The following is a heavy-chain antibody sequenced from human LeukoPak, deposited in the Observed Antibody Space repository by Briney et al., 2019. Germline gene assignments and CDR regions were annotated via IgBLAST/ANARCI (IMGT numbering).Heavy chain of an antibody. J-gene: IGHJ4*02. CDR3: ARLRGLAIQLWSKGDY. Sequence: GGSLRLSCAASGFTFSSYSMNWVRQAPGKGLGWVSYISSSSSNIYYAECVKGRFTIYRDNAKNSLYLQMNSLRDEDTDLYYCARLRGLAIQLWSKGDYWGQGTLVTVSS. V-gene: IGHV3-48*02. D-gene: IGHD5-18*01. CDR1: GFTFSSYS. CDR2: ISSSSSNI.